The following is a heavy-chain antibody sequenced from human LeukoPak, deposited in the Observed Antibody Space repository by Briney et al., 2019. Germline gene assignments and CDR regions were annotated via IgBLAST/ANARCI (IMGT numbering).Heavy chain of an antibody. J-gene: IGHJ2*01. V-gene: IGHV3-23*01. CDR2: ITGSSTWT. D-gene: IGHD7-27*01. Sequence: GGSLRLSCEASGFTFRTYGMTWVHQAPGKGLEWVSGITGSSTWTYYADSVKGRFTISRDNSKNTLHLQMDSLRAEDTAIYYCARELVSLGTGYFDLWGRGTLVTVSS. CDR1: GFTFRTYG. CDR3: ARELVSLGTGYFDL.